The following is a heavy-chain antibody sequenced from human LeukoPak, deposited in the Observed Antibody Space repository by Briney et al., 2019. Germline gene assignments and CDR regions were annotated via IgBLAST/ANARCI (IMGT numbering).Heavy chain of an antibody. CDR1: GYTFTGYY. CDR2: INPNSGGT. V-gene: IGHV1-2*02. Sequence: ASVKVSCKASGYTFTGYYMHWVRQAPGQGLEWMGWINPNSGGTNYAQKFQGRVTMTRDTSISTAYMELSRLRSDDTAVYSCATLWGSTAMSFFFDYWGQGTLVTVSS. D-gene: IGHD5-18*01. J-gene: IGHJ4*02. CDR3: ATLWGSTAMSFFFDY.